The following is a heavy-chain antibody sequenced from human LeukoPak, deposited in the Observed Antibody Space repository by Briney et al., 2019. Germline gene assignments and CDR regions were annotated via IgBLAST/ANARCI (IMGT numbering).Heavy chain of an antibody. CDR1: RYTFTSYA. CDR3: ASFFCTSALCYYLDY. CDR2: INTNTGNP. Sequence: GASVKASCKASRYTFTSYAMNWVRQAPGQGLEWMGWINTNTGNPTYAQGFTGRFVFSLDTSDNTAYLQISSLQAEDTAVYSCASFFCTSALCYYLDYWGQGTLVTVSS. V-gene: IGHV7-4-1*02. J-gene: IGHJ4*02. D-gene: IGHD2-8*01.